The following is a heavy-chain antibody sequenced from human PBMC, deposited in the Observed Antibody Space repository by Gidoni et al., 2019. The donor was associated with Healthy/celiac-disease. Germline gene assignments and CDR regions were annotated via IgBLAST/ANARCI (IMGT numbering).Heavy chain of an antibody. CDR2: MRSKAYGGTT. D-gene: IGHD3-10*01. CDR1: GFTFGDYA. V-gene: IGHV3-49*04. CDR3: TRAPYYYGSGSYYPPYHDY. J-gene: IGHJ4*02. Sequence: EVQLVESGGGVVQPGRSLRLSCTAPGFTFGDYAMSWVRQAPGKGLAWVGFMRSKAYGGTTEYAASVKGRFTISRDDSNSIAYLQMNSLKTEDTAVYYCTRAPYYYGSGSYYPPYHDYWGQGTLVTVSS.